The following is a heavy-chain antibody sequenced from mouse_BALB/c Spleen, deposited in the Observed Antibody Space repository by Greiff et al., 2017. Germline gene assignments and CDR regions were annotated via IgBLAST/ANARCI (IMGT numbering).Heavy chain of an antibody. V-gene: IGHV5-17*02. J-gene: IGHJ3*01. CDR2: ISSGSSTI. D-gene: IGHD2-1*01. CDR3: ARQNYGNYFAY. CDR1: GFTFSSFG. Sequence: EVQGVESGGGLVQPGGSRKLSCAASGFTFSSFGMHWVRQAPEKGLEWVAYISSGSSTIYYADTVKGRFTISRDNPKNTLFLQMTSLRSEDTAMYYCARQNYGNYFAYWGQGTLVTVSA.